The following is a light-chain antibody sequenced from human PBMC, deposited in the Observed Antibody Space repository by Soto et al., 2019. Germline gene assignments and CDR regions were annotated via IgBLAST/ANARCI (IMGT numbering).Light chain of an antibody. V-gene: IGKV3-11*01. J-gene: IGKJ1*01. Sequence: IVLTQSPATLSLSPGTRAPLSCRARQNISSYLIWYQQKPGQAPRLLIYDVSNRATGIPARFSGSGSGTDFSLTISSLEPEDFGVYYCQQRSHWPRTFGQGTKVDIK. CDR2: DVS. CDR1: QNISSY. CDR3: QQRSHWPRT.